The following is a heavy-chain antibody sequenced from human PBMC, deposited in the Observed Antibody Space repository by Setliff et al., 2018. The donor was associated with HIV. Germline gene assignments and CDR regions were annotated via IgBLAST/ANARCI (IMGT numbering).Heavy chain of an antibody. J-gene: IGHJ5*02. CDR1: GGSISSYC. Sequence: SETLSLTCTVSGGSISSYCWNWIRQSPGRGLEWIGFIFSSGSTKYNPSLQSRVTMSIDTSKNQFALKLTSVTAADTAVYYCARRIDNSGSFPDKNWFDTWGQGSLVTV. V-gene: IGHV4-4*09. CDR3: ARRIDNSGSFPDKNWFDT. D-gene: IGHD3-10*01. CDR2: IFSSGST.